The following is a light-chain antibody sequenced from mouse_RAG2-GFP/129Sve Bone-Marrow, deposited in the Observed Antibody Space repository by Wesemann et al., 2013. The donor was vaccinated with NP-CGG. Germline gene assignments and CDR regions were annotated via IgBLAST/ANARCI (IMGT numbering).Light chain of an antibody. Sequence: QIVLTQSPAIMSASPGEKVTISCSASSSVSYMYRYQQKPGSSPKPWIYGTSNLASGVPARFSGSGSGTSYSLTISSMEAEDAATYYCQQWSSNPLTFGAGTKLETET. J-gene: IGKJ5*01. CDR3: QQWSSNPLT. V-gene: IGKV4-61*01. CDR2: GTS. CDR1: SSVSY.